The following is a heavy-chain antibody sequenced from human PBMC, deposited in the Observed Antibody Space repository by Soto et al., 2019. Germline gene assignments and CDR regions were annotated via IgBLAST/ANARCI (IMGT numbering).Heavy chain of an antibody. Sequence: GASVKVSCKASGGTFSSYAISWVRQAPGQGLEWMGGIIPIFGTANYAQKFQGRVTITADESTSTAYMELSSLRPEDTAVYYCARGVVVPAAIDYYYYYGMDVWGQGTTVTVSS. CDR3: ARGVVVPAAIDYYYYYGMDV. CDR1: GGTFSSYA. V-gene: IGHV1-69*13. J-gene: IGHJ6*02. CDR2: IIPIFGTA. D-gene: IGHD2-2*02.